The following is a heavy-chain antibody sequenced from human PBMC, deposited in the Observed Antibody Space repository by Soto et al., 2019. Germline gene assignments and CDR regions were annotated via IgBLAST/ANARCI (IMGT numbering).Heavy chain of an antibody. CDR1: GYTFTIYG. J-gene: IGHJ6*02. Sequence: QVQLVQSGAEVKKPGASVKVSCKASGYTFTIYGISWVRQAPGQGLEWMGWISADNGNTNYARKHQGRVTMTTDTTASAAYMALRSLRSDDTAVYYWARVKYGPPYYYYYGMDVWGHATTVTVS. D-gene: IGHD3-22*01. CDR3: ARVKYGPPYYYYYGMDV. CDR2: ISADNGNT. V-gene: IGHV1-18*01.